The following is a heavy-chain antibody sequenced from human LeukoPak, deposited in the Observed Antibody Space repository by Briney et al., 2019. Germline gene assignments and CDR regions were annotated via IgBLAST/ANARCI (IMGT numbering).Heavy chain of an antibody. V-gene: IGHV1-18*01. CDR1: GYTFTSYG. J-gene: IGHJ6*03. Sequence: ASVKVSFKASGYTFTSYGISWVRQAPGQGLEWMGWISAYNGNTNYAQKLQGRVTMTTDTSTSTAYMELRSLRSDDTAVYYCARAHGYDYYYYMDVWGKGTTVTISS. CDR3: ARAHGYDYYYYMDV. CDR2: ISAYNGNT.